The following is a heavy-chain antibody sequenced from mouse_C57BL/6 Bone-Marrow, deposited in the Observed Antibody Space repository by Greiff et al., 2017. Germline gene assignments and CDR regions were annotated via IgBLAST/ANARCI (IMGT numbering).Heavy chain of an antibody. CDR1: GFTFSGYY. CDR3: ARQGGDY. J-gene: IGHJ2*01. CDR2: ISNGGGST. V-gene: IGHV5-12*01. Sequence: EVMLVESGGGLVQPGGSLKLSCAASGFTFSGYYMYWVRQTPEKRLEWVAYISNGGGSTYYPDTVKGRFTISRDNAKNTLYLQMSRLKSEDTAMYYCARQGGDYWGQGTTLTVSS.